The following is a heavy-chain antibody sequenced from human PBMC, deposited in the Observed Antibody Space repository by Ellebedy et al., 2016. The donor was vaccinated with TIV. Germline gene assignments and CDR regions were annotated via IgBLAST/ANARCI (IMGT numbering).Heavy chain of an antibody. D-gene: IGHD3-16*01. CDR1: GFTFGSFA. CDR2: ISAGGSST. J-gene: IGHJ4*02. CDR3: AKGSSSGFNYDRVGFQY. V-gene: IGHV3-23*01. Sequence: PGGSLRLSCAASGFTFGSFAMHWVRQAPGKGLEWLSVISAGGSSTYHADSVRGRFTITRDNSKNTLYLQINRLRPEDTAVYYCAKGSSSGFNYDRVGFQYWGQGTLVTVSS.